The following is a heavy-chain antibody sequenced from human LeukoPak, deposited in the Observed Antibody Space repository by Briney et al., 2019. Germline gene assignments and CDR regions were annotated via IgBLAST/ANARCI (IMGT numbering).Heavy chain of an antibody. V-gene: IGHV3-21*01. Sequence: PGGSLRLSCAASGFTFSSYSMNWVRQAPGKGLEWVSSISSSSNQIYDEDSVRGRFTIYRHNATNSLYLQMNSLRDEDTAVYYCARDPYVDTAMVYYFDYWGQGTLVTVSS. CDR3: ARDPYVDTAMVYYFDY. CDR1: GFTFSSYS. CDR2: ISSSSNQI. D-gene: IGHD5-18*01. J-gene: IGHJ4*02.